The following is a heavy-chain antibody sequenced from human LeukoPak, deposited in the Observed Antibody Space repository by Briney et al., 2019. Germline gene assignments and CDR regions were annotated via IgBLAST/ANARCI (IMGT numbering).Heavy chain of an antibody. V-gene: IGHV4-31*03. D-gene: IGHD2-2*02. J-gene: IGHJ4*02. CDR2: IYYSGST. CDR3: ARGAVVPAAIPFDY. Sequence: SETLSLTCTVSGGSISSGGYYWSWIRQHPGKGLEWIGYIYYSGSTYYNPSLESRVTISVDTSKNQFSLKLSSVTAADTAVYYCARGAVVPAAIPFDYWGQGTLVTVSS. CDR1: GGSISSGGYY.